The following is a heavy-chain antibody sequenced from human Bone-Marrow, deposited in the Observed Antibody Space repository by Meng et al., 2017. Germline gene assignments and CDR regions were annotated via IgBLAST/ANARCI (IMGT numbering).Heavy chain of an antibody. CDR3: ARGPRRAIAAAGTGYFDL. V-gene: IGHV4-34*01. CDR1: GGCFSGYY. CDR2: INHSGST. Sequence: QGRLQQWGSGLLKPSGTLSLTWAVYGGCFSGYYWSWIRQPPGKGLEWIGEINHSGSTNYNPSLKSRVTISVDTSKNQFSLKLSSVTAADTAVYYCARGPRRAIAAAGTGYFDLWGRGTLVTVSS. J-gene: IGHJ2*01. D-gene: IGHD6-13*01.